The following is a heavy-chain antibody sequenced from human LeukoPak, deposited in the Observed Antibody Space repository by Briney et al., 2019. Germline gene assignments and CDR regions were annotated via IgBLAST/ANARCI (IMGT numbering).Heavy chain of an antibody. CDR3: AREIRGYSYFDQ. CDR1: GFTFSSYW. D-gene: IGHD1-26*01. CDR2: ISSSSSYI. V-gene: IGHV3-21*01. Sequence: GGSLRLSCAASGFTFSSYWMSWVRQAPGKGLEWVSSISSSSSYIYYADSVKGRFTISRDNAKNSLYLQMNSLRAEDTAVYYCAREIRGYSYFDQWGQGTLVTVSS. J-gene: IGHJ4*02.